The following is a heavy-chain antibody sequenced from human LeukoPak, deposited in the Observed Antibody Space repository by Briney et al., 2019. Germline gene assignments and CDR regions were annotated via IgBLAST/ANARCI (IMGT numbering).Heavy chain of an antibody. J-gene: IGHJ5*02. D-gene: IGHD3-22*01. CDR2: MNPNSGNT. V-gene: IGHV1-8*01. Sequence: ASVKVSCKASGYTFTSYDINWVRQATGQGLEWMGWMNPNSGNTGYAQKFQGRVTMTRNTSISTAYMELSSLRSEDTAVYYCARARSPSSGYLLRDHNWFDPWGQGTLVTVSS. CDR3: ARARSPSSGYLLRDHNWFDP. CDR1: GYTFTSYD.